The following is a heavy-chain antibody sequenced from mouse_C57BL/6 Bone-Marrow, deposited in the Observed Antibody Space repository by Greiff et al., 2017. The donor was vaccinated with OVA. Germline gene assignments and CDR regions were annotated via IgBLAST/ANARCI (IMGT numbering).Heavy chain of an antibody. V-gene: IGHV1-47*01. D-gene: IGHD2-3*01. J-gene: IGHJ1*03. CDR3: ARRGIYDGYYFYWYFDV. Sequence: QVQLQQSGAELVKPGASVKMSCKASGYTFTTYPIEWMKQNHGKSLEWIGNFHPYNDDTKYNEKFKGKATLTVEKSSSTVYLELSRLTSDDSAVYYCARRGIYDGYYFYWYFDVWGTGTTVTVSS. CDR2: FHPYNDDT. CDR1: GYTFTTYP.